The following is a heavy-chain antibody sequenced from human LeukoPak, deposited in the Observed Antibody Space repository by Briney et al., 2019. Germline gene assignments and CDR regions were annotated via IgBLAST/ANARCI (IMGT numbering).Heavy chain of an antibody. CDR1: GGSFSGYY. V-gene: IGHV4-34*01. D-gene: IGHD3-16*02. CDR2: INHSGST. Sequence: SETLSLTCAVYGGSFSGYYWSWIRQPPGKGLGWIGEINHSGSTNYNPSLKSRVTISVDTSKNQFSLKLSSVTAADTAVYYCARFRYDYVWGSYRLGYFDYWGQGTLVTVSS. J-gene: IGHJ4*02. CDR3: ARFRYDYVWGSYRLGYFDY.